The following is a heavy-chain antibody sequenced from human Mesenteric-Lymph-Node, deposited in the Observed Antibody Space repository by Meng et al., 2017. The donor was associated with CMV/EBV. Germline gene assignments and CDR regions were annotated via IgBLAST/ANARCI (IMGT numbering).Heavy chain of an antibody. CDR3: AKGSSRRHYGMDV. CDR1: GFTFSRYA. V-gene: IGHV3-23*01. CDR2: ISGSGSNT. J-gene: IGHJ6*02. Sequence: GESLKISCAASGFTFSRYAMNWVRQAPGKGLEWVSGISGSGSNTYYADSVKGRFTISRDNSKNTLYLQMNRLRADDTAVYYCAKGSSRRHYGMDVWGQGTTVTVSS. D-gene: IGHD6-19*01.